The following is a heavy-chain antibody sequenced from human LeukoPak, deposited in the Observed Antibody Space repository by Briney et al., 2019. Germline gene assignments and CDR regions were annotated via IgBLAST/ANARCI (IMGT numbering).Heavy chain of an antibody. CDR2: IYHSGST. CDR3: ARDGGSGSGSYYNYFDY. J-gene: IGHJ4*02. CDR1: GGSISSSDW. D-gene: IGHD3-10*01. V-gene: IGHV4-4*02. Sequence: SETLSLTRAVSGGSISSSDWWSWVRQPPGKGLEWIGEIYHSGSTNYNPSLKSRVTISVDKSKNQFSLKLSSVTAADTAVYYCARDGGSGSGSYYNYFDYWGQGTLVTVSS.